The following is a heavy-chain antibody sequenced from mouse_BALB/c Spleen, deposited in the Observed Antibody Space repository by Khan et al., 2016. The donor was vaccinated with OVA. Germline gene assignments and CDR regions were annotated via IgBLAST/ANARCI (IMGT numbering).Heavy chain of an antibody. CDR2: ISTNYGDA. Sequence: QVQLQQSGAELVRPGVSVKISCKASGYTFTDYAMHWVKQRHAKSLEWIGVISTNYGDADYNQKFQGKASMTVDRYSSTVYMELASLTSEESAIDYCVRGGKFAYWGQGTLVTVSA. CDR1: GYTFTDYA. D-gene: IGHD1-1*02. CDR3: VRGGKFAY. J-gene: IGHJ3*01. V-gene: IGHV1S137*01.